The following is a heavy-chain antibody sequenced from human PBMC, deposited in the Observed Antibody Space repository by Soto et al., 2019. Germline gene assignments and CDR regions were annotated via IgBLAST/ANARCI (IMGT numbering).Heavy chain of an antibody. Sequence: QVQLVESGGGVVQPGKSLRLSCAASGFSFSNYAMHWVRQAPGKGLECVAVIWYDGSNKYYADSVKGRFTISKDNSQTTVYLQMNSLRAEDTAVYYCTRDPYGGSRYYFDSWGQGTLVTVSS. CDR2: IWYDGSNK. CDR3: TRDPYGGSRYYFDS. CDR1: GFSFSNYA. D-gene: IGHD1-26*01. V-gene: IGHV3-33*01. J-gene: IGHJ4*02.